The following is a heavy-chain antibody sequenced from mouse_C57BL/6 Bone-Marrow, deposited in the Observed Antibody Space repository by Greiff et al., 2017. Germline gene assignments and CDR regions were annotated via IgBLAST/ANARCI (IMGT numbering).Heavy chain of an antibody. CDR3: AGSYCSDDADIDY. CDR1: GYAFTSSW. D-gene: IGHD1-1*01. V-gene: IGHV1-82*01. CDR2: INPGDGGT. J-gene: IGHJ4*01. Sequence: QVQLQQSGPELVKPGASVKISCKASGYAFTSSWMNWVKQRPGKGLEWIGVINPGDGGTNYNGKFKGKATLTADKSSSTAYMHLSSLTSEDSAVYFCAGSYCSDDADIDYWGQGTTLTVSS.